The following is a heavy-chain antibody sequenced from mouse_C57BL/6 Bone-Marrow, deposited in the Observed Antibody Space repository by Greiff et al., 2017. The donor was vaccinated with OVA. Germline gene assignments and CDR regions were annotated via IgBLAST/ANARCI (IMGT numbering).Heavy chain of an antibody. Sequence: QVQLKESGAELVRPGASVKLSCKASGYTFTDYYINWVKQRPGQGLEWIARIYPGSGNTYYNEKFKGKATLTAEKSSSTAYMQLSSLTSEDAAVYFCARSTVASMDYWGQGTSVTVSS. D-gene: IGHD1-1*01. V-gene: IGHV1-76*01. CDR3: ARSTVASMDY. CDR2: IYPGSGNT. CDR1: GYTFTDYY. J-gene: IGHJ4*01.